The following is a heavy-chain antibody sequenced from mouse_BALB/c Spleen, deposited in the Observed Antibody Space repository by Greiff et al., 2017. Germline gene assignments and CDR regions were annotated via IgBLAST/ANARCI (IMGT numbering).Heavy chain of an antibody. Sequence: VQLVESGPGLVAPSQSLSITCTVSGFSLTSYGVHWVRQPPGKGLEWLGVIWAGGSTNYNSALMSRLSISKDNSKSQVFLKMNSLQTDDTAMYYCARDYRYDRGAMDYWGQGTSVTVSS. D-gene: IGHD2-14*01. CDR1: GFSLTSYG. J-gene: IGHJ4*01. CDR3: ARDYRYDRGAMDY. CDR2: IWAGGST. V-gene: IGHV2-9*02.